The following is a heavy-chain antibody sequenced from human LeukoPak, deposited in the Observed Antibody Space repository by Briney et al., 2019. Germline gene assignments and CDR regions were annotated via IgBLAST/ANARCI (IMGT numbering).Heavy chain of an antibody. CDR1: GGSISSYY. CDR3: ARGRGYSGYDPIDQNWFDP. V-gene: IGHV4-4*07. J-gene: IGHJ5*02. D-gene: IGHD5-12*01. Sequence: SETLSLTCTVFGGSISSYYWSWIRQPAGKGLEWIGRIYSSGNTNYNPSLKSRVTISVDTSKNQFSLKLSSVTAADTAVYYCARGRGYSGYDPIDQNWFDPWGQGTLVTVSS. CDR2: IYSSGNT.